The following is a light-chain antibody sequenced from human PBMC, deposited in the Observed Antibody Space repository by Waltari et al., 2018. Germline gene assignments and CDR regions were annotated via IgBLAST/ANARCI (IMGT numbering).Light chain of an antibody. Sequence: EIVLTQSPGTLSLSPGERATLSCRASQTVTSNYLAWYQQKPGQATRLLIYDASKRATATPDRFGGSGSGTDFTLTISRLEPEDFAVYYCQQYGRSLWTFGQGTKVEIK. J-gene: IGKJ1*01. V-gene: IGKV3-20*01. CDR1: QTVTSNY. CDR2: DAS. CDR3: QQYGRSLWT.